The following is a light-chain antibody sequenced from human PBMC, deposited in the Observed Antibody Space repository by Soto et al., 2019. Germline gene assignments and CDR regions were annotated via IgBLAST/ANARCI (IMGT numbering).Light chain of an antibody. V-gene: IGKV1-5*01. Sequence: DIQMTQSPSTLSASVGDRVTITCRASQSISSWLAWYQQKPGKAPTLLIYDAYSLESGVPSRFSGSGSGTEFTLTISSLQPDDFATYYCQQYNSYSLWTFGQGTKVEIK. J-gene: IGKJ1*01. CDR2: DAY. CDR1: QSISSW. CDR3: QQYNSYSLWT.